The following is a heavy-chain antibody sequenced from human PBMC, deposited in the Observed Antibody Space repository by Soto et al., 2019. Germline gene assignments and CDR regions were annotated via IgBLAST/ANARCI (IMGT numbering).Heavy chain of an antibody. J-gene: IGHJ4*02. CDR3: ARVIRERYYYDSSGYYYFDY. CDR1: GGSISSGDYY. V-gene: IGHV4-30-4*01. Sequence: SETLSLTCTVSGGSISSGDYYWSWIRQPPGKGLEWIGYIYYSGSTYYNPSLKSRVTISVDTSKNQFSLKLSSVTAADTAVYYCARVIRERYYYDSSGYYYFDYWGQGTLVTVSS. CDR2: IYYSGST. D-gene: IGHD3-22*01.